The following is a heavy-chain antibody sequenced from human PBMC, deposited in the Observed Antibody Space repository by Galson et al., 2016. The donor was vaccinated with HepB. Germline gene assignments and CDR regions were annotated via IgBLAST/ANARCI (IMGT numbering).Heavy chain of an antibody. CDR1: GFTFSNHW. Sequence: SLRLSCAASGFTFSNHWMHWVRQAPGKGLVWVSRISGDGSSTSYADSVKGRFTISRDNAKNTLYLQMNSLRAEDTALYYCARGRGSNWRDAFDIWGQGTMVTVS. CDR3: ARGRGSNWRDAFDI. J-gene: IGHJ3*02. D-gene: IGHD6-13*01. CDR2: ISGDGSST. V-gene: IGHV3-74*01.